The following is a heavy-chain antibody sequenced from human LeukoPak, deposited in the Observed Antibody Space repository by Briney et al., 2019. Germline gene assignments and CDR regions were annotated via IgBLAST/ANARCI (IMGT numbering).Heavy chain of an antibody. V-gene: IGHV3-21*01. D-gene: IGHD4-23*01. CDR3: ARVYYGGSLDY. Sequence: PGGSLRLSCTASGFTFSSYTMNWVRQAPGKGLEWVSLISSSSSDIYYADSVKGRITISRDNANNSLYLQMSSLRADDTAVYYCARVYYGGSLDYWGQGTLVTVSS. CDR2: ISSSSSDI. J-gene: IGHJ4*02. CDR1: GFTFSSYT.